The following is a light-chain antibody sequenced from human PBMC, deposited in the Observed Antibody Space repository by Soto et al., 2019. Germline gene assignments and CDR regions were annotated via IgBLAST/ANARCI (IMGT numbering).Light chain of an antibody. CDR2: SNN. Sequence: QSVLTQPPSASGTPGQMVTISCSGSSSNIGSNTVNWYQQLPGTAPKLLIYSNNQRPSGVPDRFSGSKSGTSASLAISGLQSEDEADYYCAAWDDSLNVVFGGGTQLTVL. CDR1: SSNIGSNT. CDR3: AAWDDSLNVV. V-gene: IGLV1-44*01. J-gene: IGLJ2*01.